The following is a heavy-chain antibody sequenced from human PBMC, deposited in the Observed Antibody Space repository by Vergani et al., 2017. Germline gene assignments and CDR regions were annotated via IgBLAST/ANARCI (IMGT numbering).Heavy chain of an antibody. CDR2: IYYSGST. D-gene: IGHD3-3*01. Sequence: QVQLQESGPGLVKPSETLSLTCTVSGGSISSYYWSWIRQPPGKGLEWIGYIYYSGSTNYNPSLKSRVTISVDTSKNQFSLKLSSVTAADTAVYYCARDVRVARAFAFDIWGQGTMVTVSS. V-gene: IGHV4-59*01. CDR1: GGSISSYY. CDR3: ARDVRVARAFAFDI. J-gene: IGHJ3*02.